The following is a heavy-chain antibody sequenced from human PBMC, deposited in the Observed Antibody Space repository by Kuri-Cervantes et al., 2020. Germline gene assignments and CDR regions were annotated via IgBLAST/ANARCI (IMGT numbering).Heavy chain of an antibody. V-gene: IGHV3-9*01. D-gene: IGHD3-22*01. Sequence: GGSLRLSCAASGFTFDDCAMHWVRQAPGKGLEWVSGISWNSGSIGYADSVKGRFTIARENDRNSLYLQMNSLRAEDTAVYYCARDRFYFYDSSGYYGDAFDFWGQGAVVTVSS. CDR3: ARDRFYFYDSSGYYGDAFDF. CDR2: ISWNSGSI. CDR1: GFTFDDCA. J-gene: IGHJ3*01.